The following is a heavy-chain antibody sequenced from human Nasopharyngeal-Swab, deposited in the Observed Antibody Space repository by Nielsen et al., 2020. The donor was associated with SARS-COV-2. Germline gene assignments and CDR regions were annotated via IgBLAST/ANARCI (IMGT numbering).Heavy chain of an antibody. Sequence: ASVKVSCKASGYTFTNYVMNWVRQAPGQGLEWMGWINTNTGNPTYAQGFTGRFVFSLDTSVSTAYLRISSLKAEDTAMYYCAREQWLAKYYYYYGMDVWGQGTTVTVSS. V-gene: IGHV7-4-1*02. J-gene: IGHJ6*02. D-gene: IGHD6-19*01. CDR2: INTNTGNP. CDR1: GYTFTNYV. CDR3: AREQWLAKYYYYYGMDV.